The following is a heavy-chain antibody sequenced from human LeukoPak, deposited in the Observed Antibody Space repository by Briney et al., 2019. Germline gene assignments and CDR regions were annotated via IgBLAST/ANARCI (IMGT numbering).Heavy chain of an antibody. V-gene: IGHV1-69*01. D-gene: IGHD4-11*01. J-gene: IGHJ3*02. CDR2: IXXIFGTA. CDR1: FSXXA. Sequence: FSXXAXSWVXXXPGQXXGGXGXIXXIFGTANYAQKFQGRVTITADESTSTAYMELSSLRSEDTAVYYCARGGGDSYSNYVDAFDIWGQGTMVTVSS. CDR3: ARGGGDSYSNYVDAFDI.